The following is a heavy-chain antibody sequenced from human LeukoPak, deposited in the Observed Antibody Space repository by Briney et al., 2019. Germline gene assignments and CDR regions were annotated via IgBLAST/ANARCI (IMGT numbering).Heavy chain of an antibody. D-gene: IGHD3-22*01. Sequence: SETLSLTCTVSGGTISSYYWSWIRQPPGKGLEWIGYIYYSGSTNYNPSLKSRVTISVDTSKNQFSLKLSSVTAADTAVYYCARFYYDSSGYWDYYYGMDVWGQGTTVTVSS. CDR1: GGTISSYY. V-gene: IGHV4-59*01. CDR3: ARFYYDSSGYWDYYYGMDV. CDR2: IYYSGST. J-gene: IGHJ6*02.